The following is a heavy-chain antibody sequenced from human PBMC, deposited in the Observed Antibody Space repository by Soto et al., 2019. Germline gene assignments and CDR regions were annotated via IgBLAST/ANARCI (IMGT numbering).Heavy chain of an antibody. V-gene: IGHV3-30-3*01. J-gene: IGHJ6*02. CDR3: ARVHRHYYCYGMDV. Sequence: QVQLVESGGGVVQPGRSLRLSCAASGFTFSSYAMHWVRQAPGKGLEWVAVISYDGSNKYYADSVKGRFTISRDNSKDTLYLQMNSLRAEDTAVYYCARVHRHYYCYGMDVWGQGTTVTVSS. CDR2: ISYDGSNK. CDR1: GFTFSSYA.